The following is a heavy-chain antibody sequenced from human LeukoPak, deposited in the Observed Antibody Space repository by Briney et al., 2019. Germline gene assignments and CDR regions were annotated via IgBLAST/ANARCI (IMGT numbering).Heavy chain of an antibody. CDR3: ARGVPAAIGVWFDP. D-gene: IGHD2-2*01. Sequence: SETLSLTCAVYGGSFSGYYWSWIRQPPGKGLEWIGYIYYSGSTNYNPSLKSRVTISVDTSKNQFSLKLSSVTAADTAVYYCARGVPAAIGVWFDPWGQGTLVTVSS. CDR1: GGSFSGYY. CDR2: IYYSGST. J-gene: IGHJ5*02. V-gene: IGHV4-59*01.